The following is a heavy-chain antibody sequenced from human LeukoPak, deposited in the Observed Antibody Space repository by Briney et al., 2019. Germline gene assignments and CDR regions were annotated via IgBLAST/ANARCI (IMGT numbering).Heavy chain of an antibody. CDR3: ARDRGSTVTTVGY. J-gene: IGHJ4*02. CDR2: ISISAATT. CDR1: GFRFSDYY. D-gene: IGHD4-17*01. V-gene: IGHV3-11*04. Sequence: GGSLRLSCVTSGFRFSDYYMMWIRQAPGKGPEWVAHISISAATTLYADSVKGRFTVSRDNAKNSLYLEMTSLRAEDTAVYYCARDRGSTVTTVGYWGQGTLVTVSS.